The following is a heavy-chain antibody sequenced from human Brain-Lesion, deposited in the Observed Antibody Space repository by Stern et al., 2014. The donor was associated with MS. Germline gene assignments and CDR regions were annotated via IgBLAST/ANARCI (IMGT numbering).Heavy chain of an antibody. V-gene: IGHV3-74*02. Sequence: EVQLEESGGGLVQPGGSLRLSCAASGFTFSNYWMHWVRQAPGKGLVWVSRVNNDGRRTSYADSVKGRFTMSRDNAKNTLYLQMNSLRVEDTAIYYCARGERWFDSWGQGTRGTVSS. CDR2: VNNDGRRT. CDR3: ARGERWFDS. J-gene: IGHJ5*01. CDR1: GFTFSNYW. D-gene: IGHD3-10*01.